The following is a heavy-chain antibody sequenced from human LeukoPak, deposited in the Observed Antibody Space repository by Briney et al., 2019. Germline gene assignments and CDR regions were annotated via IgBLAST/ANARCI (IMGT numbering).Heavy chain of an antibody. CDR3: ARLFSSWQKVELTFDY. CDR2: ISAYNGNT. J-gene: IGHJ4*02. CDR1: GYTFTSYG. D-gene: IGHD6-13*01. Sequence: GASVKVSCKASGYTFTSYGISWVRQAPGQGLEWMGWISAYNGNTNYAQKLQGRVTMTTDTSTSTAYTELRSLRSDDTAVYYCARLFSSWQKVELTFDYWGQGTLVTVSS. V-gene: IGHV1-18*01.